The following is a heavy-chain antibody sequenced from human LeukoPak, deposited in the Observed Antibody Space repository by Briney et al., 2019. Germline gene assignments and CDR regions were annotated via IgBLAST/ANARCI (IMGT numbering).Heavy chain of an antibody. D-gene: IGHD2-15*01. CDR2: IRGSGDST. J-gene: IGHJ4*02. V-gene: IGHV3-23*01. CDR1: GFTFSSYA. CDR3: AKEKDIVVVVAATYDY. Sequence: GGSLRLSCAASGFTFSSYAMSWVRQAPGKGLQWVSAIRGSGDSTNYVDSVKGRFTISRDNSKNTLYLQMNSLRAEDTAVYYCAKEKDIVVVVAATYDYWGQGTLVTVSS.